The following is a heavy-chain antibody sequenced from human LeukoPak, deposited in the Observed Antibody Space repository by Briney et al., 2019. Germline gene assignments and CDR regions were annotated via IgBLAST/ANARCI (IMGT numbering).Heavy chain of an antibody. V-gene: IGHV4-59*11. J-gene: IGHJ6*03. Sequence: NPSETLSLTCAVSGASISSHYWSWIRQPPGKGLEWIGYTSGSISDNPSLKSRVAVSVDPSQNQASLSLTSVTAADTAVYYCARVLAIFGLDTTDFYMDVWGKGTTVTVSS. CDR2: TSGSI. CDR1: GASISSHY. CDR3: ARVLAIFGLDTTDFYMDV. D-gene: IGHD3/OR15-3a*01.